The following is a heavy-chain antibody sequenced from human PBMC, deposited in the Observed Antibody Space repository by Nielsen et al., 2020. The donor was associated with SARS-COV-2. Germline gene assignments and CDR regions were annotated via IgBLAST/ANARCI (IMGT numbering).Heavy chain of an antibody. CDR1: GDSVSSSSAA. D-gene: IGHD4-17*01. Sequence: SPTLSLTCAISGDSVSSSSAAWNWIRRSPSRGLEWLGRTYYRSKWYNDYAVSVKSRITINPDTSKNQFSLHLNSVTPEDTAVYYCARARGAYGDYYYYYYTDVWGKGTTVTVSS. V-gene: IGHV6-1*01. CDR3: ARARGAYGDYYYYYYTDV. J-gene: IGHJ6*03. CDR2: TYYRSKWYN.